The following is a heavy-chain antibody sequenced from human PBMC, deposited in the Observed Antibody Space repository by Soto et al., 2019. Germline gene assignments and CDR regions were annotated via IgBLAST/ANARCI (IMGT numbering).Heavy chain of an antibody. CDR2: IYHSGST. J-gene: IGHJ4*02. CDR1: GGSISSGGYS. CDR3: ARAGGLGAVAVDY. Sequence: QLQLQESGSGLVKPSQTLSLTCAVSGGSISSGGYSWSWIRQPPGKGLEWIGYIYHSGSTYYNPSLKSRVTISVARSKNQSSLKLSSVTAADTAVYYWARAGGLGAVAVDYWGQGTLVTVSS. V-gene: IGHV4-30-2*01. D-gene: IGHD6-19*01.